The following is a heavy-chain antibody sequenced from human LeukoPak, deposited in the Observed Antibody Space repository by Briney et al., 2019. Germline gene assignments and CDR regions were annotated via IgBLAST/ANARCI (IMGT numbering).Heavy chain of an antibody. CDR3: AGYCSSTSCYSDAFDI. D-gene: IGHD2-2*03. CDR1: GGSISSYY. Sequence: KASETLSLTCTVSGGSISSYYWSWIRQPPGKGLEWIGNTYYSGSTNYNPSLKSRVTISVDTSKNQFSLKLSSVTAADTAVYYCAGYCSSTSCYSDAFDIWGQGTTVTVSS. CDR2: TYYSGST. V-gene: IGHV4-59*01. J-gene: IGHJ3*02.